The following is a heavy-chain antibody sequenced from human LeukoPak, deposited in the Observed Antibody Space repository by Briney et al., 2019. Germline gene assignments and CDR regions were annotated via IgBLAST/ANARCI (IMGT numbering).Heavy chain of an antibody. CDR1: GYTFTSYY. J-gene: IGHJ6*02. V-gene: IGHV1-46*01. CDR3: ARAQGDSSGYYVYYYYGMDV. CDR2: INPSGGST. D-gene: IGHD3-22*01. Sequence: ASVKASCKASGYTFTSYYMHWVRQAPGQGLEWMGIINPSGGSTSYAQKFQGRVTMTRDTSTSTVYMELSSLRSEDTAVYYCARAQGDSSGYYVYYYYGMDVWGQGTTVTVSS.